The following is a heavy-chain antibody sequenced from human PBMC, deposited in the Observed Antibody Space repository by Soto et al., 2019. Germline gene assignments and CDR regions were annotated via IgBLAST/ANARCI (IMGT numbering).Heavy chain of an antibody. CDR2: IYHSGST. CDR1: GGSISSGGYS. V-gene: IGHV4-30-2*01. CDR3: ARGVYCSSTSCYTTWFDP. J-gene: IGHJ5*02. D-gene: IGHD2-2*02. Sequence: QLQLQESGSGLVKPSQTLSLTCAVSGGSISSGGYSWSWIRQPPGKGLEWIGYIYHSGSTYYNPSLTSRVTISVDRSKNQFSLKLSSVTAADTAVYYCARGVYCSSTSCYTTWFDPWGQGTLVTVSS.